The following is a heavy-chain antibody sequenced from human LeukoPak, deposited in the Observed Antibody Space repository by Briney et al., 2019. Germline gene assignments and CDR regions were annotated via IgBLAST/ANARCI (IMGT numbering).Heavy chain of an antibody. CDR2: ISAGGGST. J-gene: IGHJ5*02. Sequence: GGSLRLSCAASGSTFSSYAMSWVRQAPGKGLEYVSTISAGGGSTFYADSMKGRSTISRDNSRSTVYLQMNSLRVEDTAVYYCARGGGLLRLGEFPNCFDTWGQGTLVTVSS. D-gene: IGHD3-10*01. V-gene: IGHV3-23*01. CDR1: GSTFSSYA. CDR3: ARGGGLLRLGEFPNCFDT.